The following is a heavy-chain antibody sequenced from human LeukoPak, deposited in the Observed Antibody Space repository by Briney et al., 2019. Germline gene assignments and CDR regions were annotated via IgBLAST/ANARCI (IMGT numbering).Heavy chain of an antibody. CDR1: GFIVSANY. J-gene: IGHJ4*02. CDR2: IYRSGST. CDR3: ARLSNTRICSGECWVDY. V-gene: IGHV3-53*01. D-gene: IGHD2-21*01. Sequence: GGSLRLSCAPSGFIVSANYMSWVRQAPGTGLEWVSLIYRSGSTDYADSVKGRFTISRDNSKNTLYLQMNNLRAEDTAVYYCARLSNTRICSGECWVDYWGQGTLVTVSS.